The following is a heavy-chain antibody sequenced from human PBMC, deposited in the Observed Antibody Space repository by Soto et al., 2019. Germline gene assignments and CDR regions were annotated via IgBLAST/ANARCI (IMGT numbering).Heavy chain of an antibody. CDR2: ISYDGSNK. V-gene: IGHV3-30-3*01. CDR3: ARDLIPRSGSYYYYGMDV. Sequence: GGSLRLSCAASGFTFSSYAMHWVRQAPGKGLEWVAVISYDGSNKYYADSVKGRFTISRDNSKNTLYLQMNSLRAEDTAVYYCARDLIPRSGSYYYYGMDVWGQGTTVTVSS. J-gene: IGHJ6*02. CDR1: GFTFSSYA. D-gene: IGHD1-26*01.